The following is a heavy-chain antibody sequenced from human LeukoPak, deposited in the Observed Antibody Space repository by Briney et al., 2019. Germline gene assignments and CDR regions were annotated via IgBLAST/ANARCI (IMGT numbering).Heavy chain of an antibody. D-gene: IGHD3-22*01. Sequence: GGSLRLSCVASGFTFSSHWMHWVRQAPGKGLEWVPGISWNSGSIGYADSVKGRFTISRDNAKNSLYLQMNSLRAEDMALYYCAKDNDYDSSGPLDYWGQGTLVTVSS. CDR2: ISWNSGSI. J-gene: IGHJ4*02. V-gene: IGHV3-9*03. CDR3: AKDNDYDSSGPLDY. CDR1: GFTFSSHW.